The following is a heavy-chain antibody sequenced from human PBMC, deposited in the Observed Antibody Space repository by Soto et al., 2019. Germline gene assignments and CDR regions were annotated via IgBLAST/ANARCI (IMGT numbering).Heavy chain of an antibody. Sequence: PGGSLRLSCAASGFTFSSYAMSWVRQAPGKGLEWVSAISGSGGSTYYADSVKGRFTISRDNSKNTLYLQMNSLRAEDTAVHYCANPQILPGDKYYYYYMDVWGKGTTVTVSS. J-gene: IGHJ6*03. CDR1: GFTFSSYA. CDR2: ISGSGGST. CDR3: ANPQILPGDKYYYYYMDV. D-gene: IGHD1-26*01. V-gene: IGHV3-23*01.